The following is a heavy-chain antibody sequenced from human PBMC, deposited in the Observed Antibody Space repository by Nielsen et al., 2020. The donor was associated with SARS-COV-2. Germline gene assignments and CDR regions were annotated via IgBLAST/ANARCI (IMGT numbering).Heavy chain of an antibody. J-gene: IGHJ4*02. V-gene: IGHV3-7*03. CDR3: AKFGRTLGVGY. Sequence: GESLKISCAASGFTFSSYWMSWVRQAPGKGLEWVANIKQDGSEKYYVDSVKGRFTISRDNAKNSLYLQMNSLRAEDTALYYCAKFGRTLGVGYWGQGTLVTVSS. CDR1: GFTFSSYW. D-gene: IGHD2-15*01. CDR2: IKQDGSEK.